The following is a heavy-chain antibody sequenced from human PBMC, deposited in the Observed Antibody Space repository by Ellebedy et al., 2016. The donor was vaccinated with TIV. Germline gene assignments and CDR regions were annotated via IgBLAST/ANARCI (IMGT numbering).Heavy chain of an antibody. CDR2: MYHSGNT. D-gene: IGHD6-19*01. CDR3: ARQGHSSGWYVGEYYFDY. Sequence: MPSETLSLTCTVSGGSISSYYWSWIRQPPGKGLEWIGYMYHSGNTNYNPYLKSRVTISVDTSKNQFSLKLSSVTAADTAVYYCARQGHSSGWYVGEYYFDYWGQGTLVTVSS. J-gene: IGHJ4*02. V-gene: IGHV4-59*08. CDR1: GGSISSYY.